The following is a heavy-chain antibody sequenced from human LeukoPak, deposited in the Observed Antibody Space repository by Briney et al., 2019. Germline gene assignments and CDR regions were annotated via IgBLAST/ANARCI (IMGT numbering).Heavy chain of an antibody. D-gene: IGHD3-3*01. CDR1: GGSISIYY. J-gene: IGHJ6*02. CDR3: ARDVYAPEPYYDFWSGQEYYYGMDV. CDR2: IYTSGST. V-gene: IGHV4-4*07. Sequence: SETLSLTCTVSGGSISIYYWSWIRQPAGKGLEWIGRIYTSGSTNYNPSLKSRVTMSVDTSKNQFSLKLSSVTAADTAVYYCARDVYAPEPYYDFWSGQEYYYGMDVWGQGTTVTVSS.